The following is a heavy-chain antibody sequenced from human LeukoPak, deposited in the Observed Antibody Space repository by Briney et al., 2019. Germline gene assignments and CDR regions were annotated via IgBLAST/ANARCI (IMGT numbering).Heavy chain of an antibody. CDR1: GYTFTSYY. CDR2: ISAYNGNT. Sequence: ASVKVSCKASGYTFTSYYMHWVRQAPGQGLEWMGWISAYNGNTNYAQKLQGRVTMTTDTSTSTAYMELRSLGSDDTAVYYCARRGYNTYFYYGLAVWGQGTTVTVSS. J-gene: IGHJ6*02. CDR3: ARRGYNTYFYYGLAV. D-gene: IGHD5-24*01. V-gene: IGHV1-18*04.